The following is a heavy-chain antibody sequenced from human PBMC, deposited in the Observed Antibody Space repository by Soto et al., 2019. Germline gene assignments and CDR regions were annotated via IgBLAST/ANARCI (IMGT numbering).Heavy chain of an antibody. CDR3: ARRTYDAEGYFFDF. Sequence: SETLSLTCTVSGGSITGYYWSWIRLPPGKGLEWIGYIYDSGTTTYNAALKSRVSISAETSKNQFSLNLRSVTAADTAIYYCARRTYDAEGYFFDFWCQGVLVT. CDR1: GGSITGYY. V-gene: IGHV4-4*09. CDR2: IYDSGTT. D-gene: IGHD5-12*01. J-gene: IGHJ4*02.